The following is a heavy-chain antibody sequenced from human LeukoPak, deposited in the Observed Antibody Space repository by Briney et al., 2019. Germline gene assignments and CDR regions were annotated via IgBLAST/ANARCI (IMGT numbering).Heavy chain of an antibody. CDR2: INPNSGGT. D-gene: IGHD2-2*01. J-gene: IGHJ4*02. CDR1: GYTFTGYY. V-gene: IGHV1-2*02. CDR3: ARMCERTSWRYLYYFDY. Sequence: ASVKVSCKASGYTFTGYYVHWVRQAPGQGLEWMGWINPNSGGTNYAQKFQGRVTMTRDTSISTAYMELSRLRSDDTAVYYCARMCERTSWRYLYYFDYWGQGTLVTVSS.